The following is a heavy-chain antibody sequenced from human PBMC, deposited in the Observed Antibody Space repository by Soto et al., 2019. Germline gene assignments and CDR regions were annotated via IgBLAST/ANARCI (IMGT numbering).Heavy chain of an antibody. V-gene: IGHV3-7*01. CDR1: GFTFSSYW. Sequence: GGSLRLSCAASGFTFSSYWMSWVRQAPGKGLEWVANIKQDGSEKYYVDSVKGRFTISRDNAKNSLYLQMNSLRAEDTAVYYCARGGDSSGYYFDYWGQGTLVTVSS. D-gene: IGHD3-22*01. CDR3: ARGGDSSGYYFDY. J-gene: IGHJ4*02. CDR2: IKQDGSEK.